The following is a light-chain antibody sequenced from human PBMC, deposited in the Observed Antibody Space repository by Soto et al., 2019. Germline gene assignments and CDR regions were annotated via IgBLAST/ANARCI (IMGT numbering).Light chain of an antibody. V-gene: IGKV3-20*01. CDR2: GAS. CDR1: QSVSSSY. Sequence: EIVLTQSPDTLSLSPGERATLSCRASQSVSSSYLAWYQQKPGQAPSLLIYGASSRATGIPDRFSGSGSGTDFNLTISRLEPEDVAVYYCQQYGSSRTWTFGQGTKVEIK. J-gene: IGKJ1*01. CDR3: QQYGSSRTWT.